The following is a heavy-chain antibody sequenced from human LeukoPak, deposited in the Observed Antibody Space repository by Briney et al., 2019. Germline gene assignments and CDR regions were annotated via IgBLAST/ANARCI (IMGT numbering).Heavy chain of an antibody. V-gene: IGHV4-59*01. Sequence: SETLSLTCTVSGGSGDSINTYYWNWIRQPPGKGLEWIGYVYYRVNTNFNPSLKSRLTISVDTSKSQFSLKVSSVTAADTAVYYCARARTRGNNRYFDYWGQGTLVTFSS. CDR3: ARARTRGNNRYFDY. D-gene: IGHD1-14*01. CDR2: VYYRVNT. J-gene: IGHJ4*02. CDR1: GGSGDSINTYY.